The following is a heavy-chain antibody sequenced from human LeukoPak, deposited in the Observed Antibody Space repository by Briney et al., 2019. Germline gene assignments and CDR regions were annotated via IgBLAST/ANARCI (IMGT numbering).Heavy chain of an antibody. V-gene: IGHV1-46*01. D-gene: IGHD6-19*01. CDR1: GYTFTSYY. CDR2: INPSGGST. CDR3: ARGPHMYSSGWYYFDY. J-gene: IGHJ4*02. Sequence: ASVKVSCKASGYTFTSYYMHWVRQAPGQGLEWMGIINPSGGSTSYAQKFQGRVTMTRDVSTSTVYMELSSLRSEDTAVYYCARGPHMYSSGWYYFDYWGQGTLVTVSS.